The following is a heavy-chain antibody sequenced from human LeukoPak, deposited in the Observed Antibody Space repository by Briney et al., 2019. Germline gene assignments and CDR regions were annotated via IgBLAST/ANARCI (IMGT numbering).Heavy chain of an antibody. CDR1: GSTFSHYS. CDR3: AELGITMIGGV. V-gene: IGHV3-21*01. D-gene: IGHD3-10*02. Sequence: GGALRLSCAASGSTFSHYSMNWVRQAPGKGLEGVSSISSSSSYIYYADSVKGRFTISRDNAKNSLYLQMNSLRAEDTAVYYCAELGITMIGGVWGKGTTVTISS. J-gene: IGHJ6*04. CDR2: ISSSSSYI.